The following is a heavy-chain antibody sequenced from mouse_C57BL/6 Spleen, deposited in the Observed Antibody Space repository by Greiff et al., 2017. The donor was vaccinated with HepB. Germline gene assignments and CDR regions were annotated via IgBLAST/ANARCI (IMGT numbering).Heavy chain of an antibody. D-gene: IGHD1-1*01. CDR2: ISYDGSN. V-gene: IGHV3-6*01. Sequence: EVKLQESGPGLVKPSQSLSLTCSVTGYSITSGYYWNWIRQFPGNKLEWMGYISYDGSNNYNPSLKNRISITRDTSKNQFFLKLNSVTTEDTATYYCARDLITTVVATPMDYWGQGTSVTVSS. J-gene: IGHJ4*01. CDR1: GYSITSGYY. CDR3: ARDLITTVVATPMDY.